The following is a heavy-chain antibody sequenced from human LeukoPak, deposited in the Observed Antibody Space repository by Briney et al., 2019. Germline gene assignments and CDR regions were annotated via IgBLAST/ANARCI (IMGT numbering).Heavy chain of an antibody. CDR3: ARDLSYYDYVWGSYRYNDY. V-gene: IGHV3-7*01. J-gene: IGHJ4*02. D-gene: IGHD3-16*02. CDR2: IKQDGSEK. CDR1: GFTFSSYW. Sequence: PGGSLRLSCAASGFTFSSYWMSWVRQAPGKGLEWVANIKQDGSEKYYVDSVKGRFTISRDNAKNSLYLQMNSLRAEDTAVYYCARDLSYYDYVWGSYRYNDYWGQGTLVTVSS.